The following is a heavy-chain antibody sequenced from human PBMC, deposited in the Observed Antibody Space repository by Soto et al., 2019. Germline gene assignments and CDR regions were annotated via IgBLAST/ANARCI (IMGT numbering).Heavy chain of an antibody. D-gene: IGHD6-13*01. CDR1: GCTFSSYA. CDR2: IIPIFGTA. CDR3: ARGGIAHHYYYYYYGMDV. Sequence: SSVKVSCKAAGCTFSSYAISWGRQAPGQGLEWMGGIIPIFGTANYAQKFQGRVTITADESTSTAYMELSSLRSEDTAVYYCARGGIAHHYYYYYYGMDVWGQGTTVTV. V-gene: IGHV1-69*13. J-gene: IGHJ6*02.